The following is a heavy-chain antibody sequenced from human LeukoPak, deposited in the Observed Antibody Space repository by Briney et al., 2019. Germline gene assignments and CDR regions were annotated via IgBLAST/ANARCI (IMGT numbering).Heavy chain of an antibody. D-gene: IGHD3-16*02. V-gene: IGHV1-46*01. J-gene: IGHJ5*02. CDR2: INPSGSST. Sequence: ASVKVSCKASGCSFTSHYMHGVRHAPGQGFEWMELINPSGSSTLYAQKFQGRVTMTRDMSTTTDYMELSSLRSEDTAVYYCARDNSVGDIAWWFDPWGQGTLVTVSS. CDR1: GCSFTSHY. CDR3: ARDNSVGDIAWWFDP.